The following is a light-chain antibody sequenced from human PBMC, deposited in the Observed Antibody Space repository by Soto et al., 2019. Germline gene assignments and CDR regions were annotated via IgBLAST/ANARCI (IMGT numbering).Light chain of an antibody. V-gene: IGLV2-14*01. CDR3: SSYTSSSTLYV. CDR1: SSDVGGYNY. Sequence: QSVLPQPASVSGSPGPSITISCTGTSSDVGGYNYVSWYQQHPGKAPKLMIYDVSNRPSGVSNRFSGSKSGNTASLTISGLQAEDEADYYRSSYTSSSTLYVFGTGTKVTVL. CDR2: DVS. J-gene: IGLJ1*01.